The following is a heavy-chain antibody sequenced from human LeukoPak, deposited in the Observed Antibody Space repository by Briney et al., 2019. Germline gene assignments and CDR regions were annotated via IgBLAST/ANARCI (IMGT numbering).Heavy chain of an antibody. V-gene: IGHV3-48*03. D-gene: IGHD6-13*01. CDR1: GFTFSSYE. CDR2: FSSSGSTI. CDR3: ARPSRPYRSSEYFQH. J-gene: IGHJ1*01. Sequence: GGSLRLSCAASGFTFSSYEMNWVRQVPGKGLEWISYFSSSGSTIYFADSVKGRFTISRDNAKNSLYLQMNSLRAEDTAVYYCARPSRPYRSSEYFQHWGQGTLVIVSS.